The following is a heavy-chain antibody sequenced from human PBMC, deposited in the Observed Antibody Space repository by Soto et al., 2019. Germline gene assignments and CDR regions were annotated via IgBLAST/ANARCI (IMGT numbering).Heavy chain of an antibody. CDR3: ARHLGGGYYFDY. CDR2: IYYSGST. CDR1: GGSISSYY. Sequence: QVQLQESGPGLVKPSETLSLTCTVSGGSISSYYWSWIRQPPGKGLEWIGYIYYSGSTNYNPSLKSRVTISVDTSKNQFSLKLSSVTAADTAVYYCARHLGGGYYFDYWGHGTLVTVSS. V-gene: IGHV4-59*01. D-gene: IGHD3-10*01. J-gene: IGHJ4*01.